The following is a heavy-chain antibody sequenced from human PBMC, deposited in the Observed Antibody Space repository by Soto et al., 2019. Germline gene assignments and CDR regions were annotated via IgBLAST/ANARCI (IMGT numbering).Heavy chain of an antibody. CDR1: GYTLTELS. CDR3: SNLFDMSAAPFDF. Sequence: QVQLVQSGAELKKPGASVKVSCKVSGYTLTELSIHWVRQAPGGGLEWMGGFDPKDAETTYAQKFQGRVTLTEDTSRDTAYMELSRLRSDDTAVYYCSNLFDMSAAPFDFWGQGTLLTVSS. J-gene: IGHJ5*01. V-gene: IGHV1-24*01. D-gene: IGHD3-9*01. CDR2: FDPKDAET.